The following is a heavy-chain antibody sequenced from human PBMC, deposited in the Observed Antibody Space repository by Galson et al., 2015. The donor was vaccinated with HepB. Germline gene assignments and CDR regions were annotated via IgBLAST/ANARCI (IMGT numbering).Heavy chain of an antibody. J-gene: IGHJ4*02. CDR1: GFTFSSYA. Sequence: SLRLSCAASGFTFSSYAMSWVRQAPGKGLEWVSGINSGGSTYYADSVKGRFTISRDNSKNALYLQMNKLRVEDTAVYYCAKDINIWGPNYWGQGTLVTVSS. D-gene: IGHD1-14*01. V-gene: IGHV3-23*01. CDR3: AKDINIWGPNY. CDR2: INSGGST.